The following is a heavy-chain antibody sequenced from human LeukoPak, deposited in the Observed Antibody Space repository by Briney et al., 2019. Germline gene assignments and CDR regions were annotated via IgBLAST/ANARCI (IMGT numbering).Heavy chain of an antibody. Sequence: ASVKVSCKASGYTFTSYGISWVRQSPGQGLEWMGWISAYNGNTNYAQKLQGRVTMTTDTSTSTAYMELRSLRSDDTAVYYCARVHEYSSSGRHDYWGQGTLVTVSS. J-gene: IGHJ4*02. CDR1: GYTFTSYG. V-gene: IGHV1-18*01. CDR3: ARVHEYSSSGRHDY. D-gene: IGHD6-6*01. CDR2: ISAYNGNT.